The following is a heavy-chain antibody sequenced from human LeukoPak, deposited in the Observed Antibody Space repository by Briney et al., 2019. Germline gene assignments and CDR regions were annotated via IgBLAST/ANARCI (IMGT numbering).Heavy chain of an antibody. V-gene: IGHV3-74*01. CDR3: TRAPYHGDYVSWA. Sequence: GGSLRLSCAASGFTFSSYWMHWVRQAPGKGLVWVSRISSDGSDTTYADSMKGRFTISRDNAKKMLYLQMNGLRVDDTAVYYCTRAPYHGDYVSWAWGQGTLVTVSS. CDR2: ISSDGSDT. J-gene: IGHJ4*02. D-gene: IGHD4-17*01. CDR1: GFTFSSYW.